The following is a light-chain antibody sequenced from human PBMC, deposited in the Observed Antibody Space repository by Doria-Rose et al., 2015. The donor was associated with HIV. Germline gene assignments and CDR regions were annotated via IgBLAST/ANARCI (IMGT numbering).Light chain of an antibody. V-gene: IGLV1-51*01. Sequence: GNNYVSWYQHVPGTAPQLLIYDNDIRPSGVPDRFSGSKSGTSATLGITGLQTGDEADYYCGTYDTSLSALVFGGGTRLTVL. CDR2: DND. CDR3: GTYDTSLSALV. CDR1: GNNY. J-gene: IGLJ2*01.